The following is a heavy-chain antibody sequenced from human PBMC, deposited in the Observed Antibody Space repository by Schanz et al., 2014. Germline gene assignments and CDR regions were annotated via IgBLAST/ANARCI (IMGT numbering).Heavy chain of an antibody. Sequence: EVQLVESGGGLVQPGGSLRLSCAASGFTFSSYWMHWVRQVPGKGLVWVSRIKSDGSSTSYADSVKGRFTISRDNSRDTVYLQMNSLRADDTAMYYCAKAADWPVTRFDPWGQGTLVTVSS. CDR2: IKSDGSST. D-gene: IGHD3-9*01. V-gene: IGHV3-74*01. CDR3: AKAADWPVTRFDP. J-gene: IGHJ5*02. CDR1: GFTFSSYW.